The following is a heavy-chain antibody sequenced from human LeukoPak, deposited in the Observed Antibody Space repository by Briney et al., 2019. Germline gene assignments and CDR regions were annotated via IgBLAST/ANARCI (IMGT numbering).Heavy chain of an antibody. CDR3: ARDRPGTGSSGWYRY. CDR2: ISAYNGNT. Sequence: ASVKVSCKASGYTFTDYYIHWVRQAPGQGLEWMGWISAYNGNTNYAQKLQGRVTMTTDTSTSTAYMELRSLRSDDTAVYYCARDRPGTGSSGWYRYWGQGTLVTVSS. D-gene: IGHD6-19*01. CDR1: GYTFTDYY. J-gene: IGHJ4*02. V-gene: IGHV1-18*04.